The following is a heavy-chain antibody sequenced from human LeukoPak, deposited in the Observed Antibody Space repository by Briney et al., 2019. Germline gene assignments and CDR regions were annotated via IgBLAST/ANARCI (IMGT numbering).Heavy chain of an antibody. CDR3: ARDFVVGANAFDI. CDR2: IYYSGST. V-gene: IGHV4-59*11. J-gene: IGHJ3*02. D-gene: IGHD1-26*01. CDR1: GGSISSHY. Sequence: SETLSLTCTVSGGSISSHYWGWIRQPPGKGPEWIGYIYYSGSTNYNPSLKSRVTISVDTSKDQFSLKLSSVTAADTAVYYCARDFVVGANAFDIWGQGTMVTVSS.